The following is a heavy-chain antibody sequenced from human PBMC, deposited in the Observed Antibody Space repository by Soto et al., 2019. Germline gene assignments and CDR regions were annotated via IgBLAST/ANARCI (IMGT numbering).Heavy chain of an antibody. D-gene: IGHD6-19*01. CDR3: ARDVAVAGHIRNYYYYYGMDV. CDR1: GFTFSSYA. CDR2: ISYDGSNK. J-gene: IGHJ6*02. Sequence: GGSLRLSCAASGFTFSSYAMHWVRQAPGKGLEWVAVISYDGSNKYYADSVKGRFTISRDNSKNTLYLQMNSLRAEDTAVYYCARDVAVAGHIRNYYYYYGMDVWGQGTTVTV. V-gene: IGHV3-30-3*01.